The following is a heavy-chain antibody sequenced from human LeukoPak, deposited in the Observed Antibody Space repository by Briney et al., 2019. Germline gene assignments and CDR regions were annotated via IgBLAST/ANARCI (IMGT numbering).Heavy chain of an antibody. D-gene: IGHD6-19*01. CDR1: GFTFSSYA. Sequence: GRSLRLSCAASGFTFSSYAMHWVRQAPGKGLEWVAVISYDGSNKYYADSVKGRFTISRDNSKNTLYLQMNSLRAEDTAVYYCARDDSSGMFGDWFDPWGQGTLVTVSS. V-gene: IGHV3-30-3*01. J-gene: IGHJ5*02. CDR2: ISYDGSNK. CDR3: ARDDSSGMFGDWFDP.